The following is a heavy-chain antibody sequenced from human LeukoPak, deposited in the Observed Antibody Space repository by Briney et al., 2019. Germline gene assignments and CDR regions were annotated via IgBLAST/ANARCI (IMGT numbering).Heavy chain of an antibody. D-gene: IGHD2-2*01. V-gene: IGHV3-30*03. Sequence: GGSLRLSCAASGFTFSSYGMHWVRQAPGKGLEWVAVISYDGSNKYYADSVKGRFTISRDNSKNTLYLQVNSLQAEDTAVYFCARANWAGLGAPARENWSQRALVTVSS. CDR2: ISYDGSNK. CDR1: GFTFSSYG. CDR3: ARANWAGLGAPAREN. J-gene: IGHJ4*02.